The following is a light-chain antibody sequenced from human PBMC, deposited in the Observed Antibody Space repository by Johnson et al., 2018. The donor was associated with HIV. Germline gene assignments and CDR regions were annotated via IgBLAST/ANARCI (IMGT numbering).Light chain of an antibody. V-gene: IGLV1-51*01. Sequence: QSVSTQPPSVSAAPGQKVTISCSGNSSSIGNDYISWYQQLPGTAPKVLIYDNDQRPLGIPDRFSGSKSGTSATLGITGLQTGDEADYYCGTWDNSLTTGGVFGTGTKVTVL. CDR1: SSSIGNDY. J-gene: IGLJ1*01. CDR3: GTWDNSLTTGGV. CDR2: DND.